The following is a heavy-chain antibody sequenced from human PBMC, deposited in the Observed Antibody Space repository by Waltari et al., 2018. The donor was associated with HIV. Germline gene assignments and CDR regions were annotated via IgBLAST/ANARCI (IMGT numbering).Heavy chain of an antibody. D-gene: IGHD6-13*01. Sequence: EVQLLESGGGLVQPGGSLRLSCRASGFSFSIYAMHWVRQAPGRWLEWVSGISGSGDNRYYADSVKGWFTISRDNSKNKVFLQMKSLRPEDTAFYYCTKDPVTAVGNINWFDPWGQGTLVTVSS. J-gene: IGHJ5*02. CDR1: GFSFSIYA. CDR2: ISGSGDNR. V-gene: IGHV3-23*01. CDR3: TKDPVTAVGNINWFDP.